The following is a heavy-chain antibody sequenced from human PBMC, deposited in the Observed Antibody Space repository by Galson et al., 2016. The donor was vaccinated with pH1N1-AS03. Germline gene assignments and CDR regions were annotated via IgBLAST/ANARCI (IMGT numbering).Heavy chain of an antibody. V-gene: IGHV4-30-2*01. J-gene: IGHJ6*02. Sequence: LSLTCAVSGGSISSSGVYSWSWIRQPPGKGLEWIGNIYHSGTTYYSPSLKSRVTISIDRSRNQFSLKLTSVTAADTAVYYCARGSGGYGLDVWGQGTTVIVSS. CDR1: GGSISSSGVYS. D-gene: IGHD5-12*01. CDR2: IYHSGTT. CDR3: ARGSGGYGLDV.